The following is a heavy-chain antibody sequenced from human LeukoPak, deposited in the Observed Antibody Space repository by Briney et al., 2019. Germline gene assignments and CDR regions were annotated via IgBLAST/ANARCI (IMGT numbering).Heavy chain of an antibody. Sequence: ASVKVSCKASGYTFTSYAMNWVRQAPGQGLEWMGWINTNTGNPTYAQGFTGRFVFSLDTSVSTAYLQISSLKAEDTAVYYCARGATMITFGEPRFDPWGQGTLVAVSS. CDR1: GYTFTSYA. D-gene: IGHD3-16*01. CDR2: INTNTGNP. CDR3: ARGATMITFGEPRFDP. J-gene: IGHJ5*02. V-gene: IGHV7-4-1*02.